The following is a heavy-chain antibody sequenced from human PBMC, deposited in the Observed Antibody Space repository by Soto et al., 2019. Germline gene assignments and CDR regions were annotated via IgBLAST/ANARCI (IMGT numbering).Heavy chain of an antibody. CDR1: GGTFSSYT. J-gene: IGHJ2*01. D-gene: IGHD4-17*01. Sequence: QVQLVQSGAEVKKPGSSVKVSCKASGGTFSSYTISWVRQAPGQGLEWMGRIIPILGIANYAQKFQGRVTITADKSTSTAYMELSSLRSEDTAVYYCARAFNDYDLHWYSALWGRGTLVTVSS. V-gene: IGHV1-69*02. CDR2: IIPILGIA. CDR3: ARAFNDYDLHWYSAL.